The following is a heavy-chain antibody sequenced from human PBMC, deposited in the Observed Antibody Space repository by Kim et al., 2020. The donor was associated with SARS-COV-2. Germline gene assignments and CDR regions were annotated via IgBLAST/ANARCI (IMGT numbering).Heavy chain of an antibody. CDR1: GYSFTTYG. CDR2: ISVYNGKT. CDR3: ARDRIAARPGWFDP. D-gene: IGHD6-6*01. J-gene: IGHJ5*02. Sequence: ASVTVSCKASGYSFTTYGISWVRQAPGQGPEWMGWISVYNGKTNYAQKFQGRVIMTTDTSTSTAYMELRSLTSDDTAVYYCARDRIAARPGWFDPWGQGTLVSVSS. V-gene: IGHV1-18*01.